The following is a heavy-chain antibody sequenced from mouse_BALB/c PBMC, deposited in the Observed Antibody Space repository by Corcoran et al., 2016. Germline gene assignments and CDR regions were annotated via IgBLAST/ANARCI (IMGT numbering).Heavy chain of an antibody. V-gene: IGHV8-12*01. J-gene: IGHJ2*01. CDR3: ARKPKGYYFDY. CDR2: IYWDDDK. Sequence: QVTLKESGPGILQPSQTLSLTCSFSGFSLSTSGMVVSWIRQPSGKGLEWLAHIYWDDDKRYNPSLKSRLTISKDTSSNQVFLKITSVDTADTATYYCARKPKGYYFDYWGQGTTLTVSS. CDR1: GFSLSTSGMV.